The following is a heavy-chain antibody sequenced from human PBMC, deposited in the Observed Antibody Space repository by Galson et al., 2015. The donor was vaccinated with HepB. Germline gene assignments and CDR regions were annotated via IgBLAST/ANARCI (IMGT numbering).Heavy chain of an antibody. Sequence: SLRLSCAASGFTFSSYWMHWVRQAPGKGLVWVSRINSDGSSTNYADSVKGRFTISRDNAKNTLYVQMNSLRDEDTAVYYCASSTSYSSSGLFDHWGQGTLVTVSS. J-gene: IGHJ4*02. CDR1: GFTFSSYW. CDR3: ASSTSYSSSGLFDH. CDR2: INSDGSST. V-gene: IGHV3-74*01. D-gene: IGHD6-13*01.